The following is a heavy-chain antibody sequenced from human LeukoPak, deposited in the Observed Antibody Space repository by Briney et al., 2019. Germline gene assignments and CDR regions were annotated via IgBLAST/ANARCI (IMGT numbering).Heavy chain of an antibody. Sequence: SETLSLTCTVSGGSLSSYYWSWIRQPPGKGLEWIGYIYYSGSTNYNPSLKSRVTISVDTSKNQFSLKLSSVTAADTAVYYCARGGGSWYYYYMDVWGKGTTVTVSS. V-gene: IGHV4-59*01. CDR1: GGSLSSYY. CDR3: ARGGGSWYYYYMDV. D-gene: IGHD6-13*01. CDR2: IYYSGST. J-gene: IGHJ6*03.